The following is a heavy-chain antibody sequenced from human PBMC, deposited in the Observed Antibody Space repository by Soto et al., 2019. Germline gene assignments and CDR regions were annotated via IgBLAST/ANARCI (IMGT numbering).Heavy chain of an antibody. V-gene: IGHV3-33*01. CDR1: GFTFSSYG. CDR3: ARDRGYCSSTSCYTDYYYDMDV. Sequence: QVQLVESGGGVVQPGRSLRLSCAASGFTFSSYGMYWVRQAPGKGLEWVALIWYDGSHKDYLDSVKGRFTISRDNSKNTLYLQMNSLRADDTAVYYCARDRGYCSSTSCYTDYYYDMDVWGQGTTVTVSS. CDR2: IWYDGSHK. D-gene: IGHD2-2*02. J-gene: IGHJ6*02.